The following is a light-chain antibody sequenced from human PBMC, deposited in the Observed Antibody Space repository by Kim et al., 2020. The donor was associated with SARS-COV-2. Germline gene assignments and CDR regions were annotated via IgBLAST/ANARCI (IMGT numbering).Light chain of an antibody. CDR2: AAS. CDR3: QQYGSSPLT. CDR1: QSVSSSY. V-gene: IGKV3-20*01. Sequence: EIVLTQSPGTLSLSPGERATLSCRASQSVSSSYLAWYQQKPGQAPRLLIYAASSRATGIPDRFSGSGSGTDFTLTISRLEPEDFAVYYCQQYGSSPLTFSPGTKVDIK. J-gene: IGKJ3*01.